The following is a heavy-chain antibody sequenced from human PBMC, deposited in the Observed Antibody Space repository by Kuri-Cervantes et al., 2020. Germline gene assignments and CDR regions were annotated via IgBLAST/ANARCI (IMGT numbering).Heavy chain of an antibody. J-gene: IGHJ4*02. CDR1: GFTFSSYG. D-gene: IGHD6-13*01. CDR2: ISYDGSNK. V-gene: IGHV3-30*03. Sequence: SPKIFFSASGFTFSSYGMHWVRPAPGKGLEWVAVISYDGSNKYYADSVKGRFTISRDNSKNTLYLQMNSLRAEDTAVYYCASLGGAAAGPIDYWGQGTLVTVSS. CDR3: ASLGGAAAGPIDY.